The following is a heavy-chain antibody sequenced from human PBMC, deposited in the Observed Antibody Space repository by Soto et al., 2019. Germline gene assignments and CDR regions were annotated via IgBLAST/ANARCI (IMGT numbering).Heavy chain of an antibody. CDR2: IYYSGST. CDR3: ARDTPRGYSYGSFDY. CDR1: GGSISSGGYY. Sequence: SETLSLTCTVSGGSISSGGYYWSWIRQHPGKGLEWIGYIYYSGSTYYNPSLKSRVTISVDTSKNQFSLKLSSVTAADTAVYYCARDTPRGYSYGSFDYWGQGTLVTVS. D-gene: IGHD5-18*01. V-gene: IGHV4-31*03. J-gene: IGHJ4*02.